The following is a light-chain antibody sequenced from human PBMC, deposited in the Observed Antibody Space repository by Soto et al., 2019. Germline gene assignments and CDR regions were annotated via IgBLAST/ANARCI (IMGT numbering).Light chain of an antibody. Sequence: EIVMTQSQATLSVSPGGRATLSCRASQSISDTLAWYQQKPGQAPRLLIYGASTRAPGFPARFSGSGSGTDFTLTISSLQSEYFAVYYCQQFNNWPWTFGQGTKVESK. CDR3: QQFNNWPWT. CDR1: QSISDT. V-gene: IGKV3-15*01. J-gene: IGKJ1*01. CDR2: GAS.